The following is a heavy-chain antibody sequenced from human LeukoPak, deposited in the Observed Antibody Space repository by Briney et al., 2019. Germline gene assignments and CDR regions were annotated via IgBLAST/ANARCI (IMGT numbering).Heavy chain of an antibody. CDR1: GFTFSSYG. CDR3: AKGGDYYYYGMDV. Sequence: GGSLRLSCAASGFTFSSYGMHWVRQAPGKGLEWVAVISYDGSNKYYADSVKGRFTTSRDNSKNTLYLQMNSLRAEDTAVYYCAKGGDYYYYGMDVWGQGTTVTVSS. CDR2: ISYDGSNK. V-gene: IGHV3-30*18. J-gene: IGHJ6*02.